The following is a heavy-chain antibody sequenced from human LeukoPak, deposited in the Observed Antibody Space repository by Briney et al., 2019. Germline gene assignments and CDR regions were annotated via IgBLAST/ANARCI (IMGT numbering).Heavy chain of an antibody. J-gene: IGHJ4*02. CDR1: GFTFSSYG. D-gene: IGHD5-12*01. V-gene: IGHV3-30*19. Sequence: QPGRSLRLSCAASGFTFSSYGMHWVRQAPGKGLEWVAVISYDGSNKYYADSVKGRFTISRDNSKNTLYLQMNSLRAEDTAVYYCARERRYGGYDYWGQGTLVTVSS. CDR2: ISYDGSNK. CDR3: ARERRYGGYDY.